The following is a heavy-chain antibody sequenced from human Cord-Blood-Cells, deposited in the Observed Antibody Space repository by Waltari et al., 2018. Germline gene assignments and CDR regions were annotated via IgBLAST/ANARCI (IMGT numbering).Heavy chain of an antibody. V-gene: IGHV4-59*01. CDR3: ARDTPSGAGY. Sequence: QVQLQESGPGLVKPSETLSLTCTVSGGSISSYYWSWIRQPPGKGLEWIGCIYYSGSTNYNPSLKSRVTISVDTSKNQFSLKLSSVTAADTAVYYCARDTPSGAGYWGQGTLVTGSS. CDR2: IYYSGST. D-gene: IGHD6-19*01. J-gene: IGHJ4*02. CDR1: GGSISSYY.